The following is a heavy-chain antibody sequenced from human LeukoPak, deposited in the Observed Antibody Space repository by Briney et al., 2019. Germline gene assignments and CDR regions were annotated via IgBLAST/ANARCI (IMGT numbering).Heavy chain of an antibody. Sequence: GESLKISCKVSGYSFTTYWIAWVRQMPGKGLEWMGIMYPGDSDIRYSPSFQGQVTISADKSISTAYLQWSSLKASDSAMYYCAIGQDYGGNIDYWGQGTLVTVSS. V-gene: IGHV5-51*01. CDR3: AIGQDYGGNIDY. CDR2: MYPGDSDI. D-gene: IGHD4-23*01. J-gene: IGHJ4*02. CDR1: GYSFTTYW.